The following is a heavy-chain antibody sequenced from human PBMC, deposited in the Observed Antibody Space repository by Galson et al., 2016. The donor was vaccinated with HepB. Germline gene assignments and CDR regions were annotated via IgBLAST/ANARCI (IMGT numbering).Heavy chain of an antibody. D-gene: IGHD3-9*01. CDR1: GYSFNDHG. CDR2: ISAANDYT. Sequence: SVKVSCKASGYSFNDHGIHWLRQAPGQRLEWMGWISAANDYTKFSQKFQGRLSITRDTPATTVYMELTSLRPEDTAVYYCARDREAYYDIMTDHNWFDPWGQGTQVSFSS. V-gene: IGHV1-3*01. CDR3: ARDREAYYDIMTDHNWFDP. J-gene: IGHJ5*02.